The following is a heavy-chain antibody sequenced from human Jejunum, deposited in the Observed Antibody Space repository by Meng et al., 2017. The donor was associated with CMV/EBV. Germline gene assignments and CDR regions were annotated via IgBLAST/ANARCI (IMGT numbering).Heavy chain of an antibody. D-gene: IGHD2-21*02. J-gene: IGHJ5*02. Sequence: YPIHWVRPAPGKGLGWVAIISNDGGGQTYADSVKGRFTISRDESKGTLVLQMNSLRADDTAVYFCARGGGLFCKAADCYYPLDLWGQGALVTVSS. CDR1: YP. CDR2: ISNDGGGQ. V-gene: IGHV3-30*04. CDR3: ARGGGLFCKAADCYYPLDL.